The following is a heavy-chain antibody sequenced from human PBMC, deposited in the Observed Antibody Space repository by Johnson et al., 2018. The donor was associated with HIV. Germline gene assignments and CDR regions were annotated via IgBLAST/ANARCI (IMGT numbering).Heavy chain of an antibody. CDR3: ARGLIDYGDSQAFDI. CDR1: GFTFDDCG. D-gene: IGHD4-17*01. CDR2: ISYDGNNK. Sequence: QVQLVESGGGVVRPGGSLRLSCAASGFTFDDCGMNWVRQAPGKGLEWVTFISYDGNNKYYADSVKGRFTISRDNSKNTLYLQMNSLRAEDTAVYYCARGLIDYGDSQAFDIWGQGTMVTVSS. V-gene: IGHV3-30*03. J-gene: IGHJ3*02.